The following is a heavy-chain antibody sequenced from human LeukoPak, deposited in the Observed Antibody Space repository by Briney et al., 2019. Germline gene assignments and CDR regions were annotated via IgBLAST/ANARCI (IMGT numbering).Heavy chain of an antibody. Sequence: GASVKVSCKASGYTFTSYYMHWVRQAPGQGLEWMGRIIPIFGTANYAQKFQGRVTITTDESTSTAYMELSSLRSEDTAVYYCARNWNDERYFDYWGQGTLVTVSS. CDR3: ARNWNDERYFDY. D-gene: IGHD1-1*01. V-gene: IGHV1-69*05. J-gene: IGHJ4*02. CDR2: IIPIFGTA. CDR1: GYTFTSYY.